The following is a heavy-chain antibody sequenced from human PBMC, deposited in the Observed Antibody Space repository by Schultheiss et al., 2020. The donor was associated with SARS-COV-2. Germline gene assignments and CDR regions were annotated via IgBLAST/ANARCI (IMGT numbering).Heavy chain of an antibody. D-gene: IGHD3-10*01. V-gene: IGHV4-59*01. CDR1: GGSISSYY. J-gene: IGHJ5*02. Sequence: GSLRLSCTVSGGSISSYYWSWIRQPPGKGLEWIGHIYYSGSTNYNPSLKSRVTISVDTSKNQFSLKLSSVTAADTAVYYCARDRNYFGAWGQGTLVTVSS. CDR2: IYYSGST. CDR3: ARDRNYFGA.